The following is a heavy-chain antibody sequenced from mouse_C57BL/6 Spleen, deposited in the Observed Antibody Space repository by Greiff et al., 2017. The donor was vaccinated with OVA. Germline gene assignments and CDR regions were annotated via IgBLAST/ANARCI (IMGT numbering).Heavy chain of an antibody. J-gene: IGHJ3*01. D-gene: IGHD2-3*01. CDR1: GYTFTSYW. V-gene: IGHV1-69*01. CDR3: ASDGRGDGWFAY. CDR2: IDPSDSYT. Sequence: QVQLQQPGAELVMPGASVKLSCKASGYTFTSYWMHWVKQRPGQGLEWIGEIDPSDSYTNYNQKFKGKSTLTVDKSSSTAYMQLSSLTSEDSAVYYCASDGRGDGWFAYWGQGTLVTVSA.